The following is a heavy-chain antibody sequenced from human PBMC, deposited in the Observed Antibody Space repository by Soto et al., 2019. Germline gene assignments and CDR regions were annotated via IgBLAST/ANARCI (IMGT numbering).Heavy chain of an antibody. Sequence: ASVKVSCKASGYTFTSYAMNWVRQAPGQGLEWMGWINTNTGNPTYAQGFTGRFVFSLDTSVSTAYLQICSLKAEDTAVYYCARDTFLYYDFWSGYYSYYGMDVWGQ. D-gene: IGHD3-3*01. J-gene: IGHJ6*02. V-gene: IGHV7-4-1*01. CDR2: INTNTGNP. CDR3: ARDTFLYYDFWSGYYSYYGMDV. CDR1: GYTFTSYA.